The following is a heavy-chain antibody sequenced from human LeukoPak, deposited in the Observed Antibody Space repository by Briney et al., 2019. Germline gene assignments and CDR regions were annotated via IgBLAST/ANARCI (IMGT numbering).Heavy chain of an antibody. CDR3: AILPRRGYCSSTSCYAVDY. CDR1: GFTFSSYA. D-gene: IGHD2-2*01. Sequence: GGSLRLSCAASGFTFSSYAMSWVRQAPGKGLEWVSAISGSGGSTYYADSVKGRFTISRDNSKNTLYLQMNSRRAEDTAVYYCAILPRRGYCSSTSCYAVDYWGQGTLVTVSS. CDR2: ISGSGGST. J-gene: IGHJ4*02. V-gene: IGHV3-23*01.